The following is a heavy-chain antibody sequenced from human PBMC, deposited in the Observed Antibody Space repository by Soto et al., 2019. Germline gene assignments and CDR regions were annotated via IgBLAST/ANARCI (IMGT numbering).Heavy chain of an antibody. J-gene: IGHJ4*02. CDR3: AREVTYGGGSFSLGL. CDR1: GYFFTSYY. V-gene: IGHV1-2*02. D-gene: IGHD3-10*01. CDR2: INPNNGGT. Sequence: ASVKVSCKTSGYFFTSYYIHWVRQAPGQGLEWMGWINPNNGGTNSAQKFQGRVTMTSDTSINTAYMEITSLRSDDTALYYCAREVTYGGGSFSLGLWGQGTLVTVPS.